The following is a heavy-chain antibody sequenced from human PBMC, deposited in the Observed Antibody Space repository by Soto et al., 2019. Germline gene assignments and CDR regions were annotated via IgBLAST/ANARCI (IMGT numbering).Heavy chain of an antibody. V-gene: IGHV3-30*18. CDR2: ISHDGGNE. Sequence: DLEESGGGVVQPGRSLRLSCAASGFSFSTYGMHWVRQAPGKGLEWVAVISHDGGNEYYADSVKGRFTISRDSSKNTVYLQMNNVRAEDTAVYYCAKDPSSGYTRGDFDFWGLGTLVTASS. D-gene: IGHD3-22*01. CDR1: GFSFSTYG. CDR3: AKDPSSGYTRGDFDF. J-gene: IGHJ2*01.